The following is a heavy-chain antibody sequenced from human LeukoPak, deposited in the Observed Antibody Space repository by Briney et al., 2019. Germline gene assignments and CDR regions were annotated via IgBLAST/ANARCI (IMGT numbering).Heavy chain of an antibody. Sequence: SETLSLTCAVSGYSISSGYYWGWIRQPPGKGLEWIGSIYHSGSTYYNPSLKSRVTISVDTSKNQFSLKLSSVTAADTAVYYCARDPDVTGTTVPNWFDPWGQGTPVTVSS. CDR2: IYHSGST. CDR3: ARDPDVTGTTVPNWFDP. V-gene: IGHV4-38-2*02. CDR1: GYSISSGYY. J-gene: IGHJ5*02. D-gene: IGHD1-20*01.